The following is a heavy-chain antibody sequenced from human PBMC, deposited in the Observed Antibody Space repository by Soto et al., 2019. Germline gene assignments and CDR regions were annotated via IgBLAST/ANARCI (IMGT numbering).Heavy chain of an antibody. V-gene: IGHV3-74*03. CDR2: INSDGSST. CDR3: ARDKSYALAV. D-gene: IGHD4-17*01. J-gene: IGHJ6*02. CDR1: GFDFSNSW. Sequence: GGSLRLSCAASGFDFSNSWMHWVRQVPGKGLVWVSHINSDGSSTTYADSVKGRFTISRDNARTTVYLQLDSLRVEATAVYYCARDKSYALAVWGQGTTVTVSS.